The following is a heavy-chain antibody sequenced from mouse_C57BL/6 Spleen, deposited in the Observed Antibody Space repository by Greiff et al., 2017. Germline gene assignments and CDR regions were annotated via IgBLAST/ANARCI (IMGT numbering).Heavy chain of an antibody. V-gene: IGHV1-15*01. CDR3: TRALIYYYGPDCDY. D-gene: IGHD1-1*01. CDR2: IDPETGGT. Sequence: QVQLQQSGAELVRPGASVTLSCKASGYTFTDYEMHWVKQTPVHGLEWIGAIDPETGGTAYNQKFKGKAILTADNSSCRAYMELRRLTSEDAAVYYCTRALIYYYGPDCDYWGQGTTLTVSS. J-gene: IGHJ2*01. CDR1: GYTFTDYE.